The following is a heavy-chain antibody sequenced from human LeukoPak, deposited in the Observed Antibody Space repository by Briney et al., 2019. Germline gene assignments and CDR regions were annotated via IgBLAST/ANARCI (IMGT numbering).Heavy chain of an antibody. D-gene: IGHD2-15*01. V-gene: IGHV3-15*07. CDR1: GLTFSNAW. Sequence: GGSLRLSCAVSGLTFSNAWMNWVRQAPGKGLEWVAHIKSETNGGTADYAAAVEGRFTTSRDDSKNTLYLQMYSLKIEDTAVYFCTTNPGSWGDFWGQGSLVTVSS. CDR2: IKSETNGGTA. CDR3: TTNPGSWGDF. J-gene: IGHJ4*02.